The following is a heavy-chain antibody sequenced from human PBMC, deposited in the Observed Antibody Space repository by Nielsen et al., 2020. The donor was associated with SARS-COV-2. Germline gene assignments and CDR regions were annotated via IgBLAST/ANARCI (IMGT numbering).Heavy chain of an antibody. Sequence: SATLSLTCAVYGGSFSGYYWSWIRQPPGKGLEWIGEINHSGSTNYNPSLKSRVTISVDTSKNQFSLKLSSVTAADTAVYYCARGPLEQWLTAIYYYYYGMDVWGQGTTVTVSS. J-gene: IGHJ6*02. CDR1: GGSFSGYY. CDR3: ARGPLEQWLTAIYYYYYGMDV. D-gene: IGHD6-19*01. V-gene: IGHV4-34*01. CDR2: INHSGST.